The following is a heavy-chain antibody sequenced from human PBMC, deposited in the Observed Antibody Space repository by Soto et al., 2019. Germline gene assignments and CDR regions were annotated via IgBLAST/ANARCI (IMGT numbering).Heavy chain of an antibody. CDR2: IYYSGST. CDR3: AVTTVTTRRVARHYFDY. Sequence: QVQLQESGPGLVKPSQTLSLTCTVSGGSISSGGYYWSWIRQHPGKGLEWIGYIYYSGSTYYNPSLKSRVTISVDTSKNQFSLKLSSVTAADTAVYYCAVTTVTTRRVARHYFDYWGQGTLVTVSS. D-gene: IGHD4-17*01. CDR1: GGSISSGGYY. V-gene: IGHV4-31*03. J-gene: IGHJ4*02.